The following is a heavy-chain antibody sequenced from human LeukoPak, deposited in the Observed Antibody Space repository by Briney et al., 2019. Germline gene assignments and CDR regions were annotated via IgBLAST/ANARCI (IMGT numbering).Heavy chain of an antibody. Sequence: GGSLRLSCAASGFTFSSYAMSWVRQAPGKGLEWVSAISGSGGSTYYADSVEGRFTISRGNSKNTLYLQMNSLRAEDTAVYYCAKDTHGSGPTFDYWGQGTLVTVSS. CDR1: GFTFSSYA. D-gene: IGHD3-10*01. J-gene: IGHJ4*02. CDR2: ISGSGGST. CDR3: AKDTHGSGPTFDY. V-gene: IGHV3-23*01.